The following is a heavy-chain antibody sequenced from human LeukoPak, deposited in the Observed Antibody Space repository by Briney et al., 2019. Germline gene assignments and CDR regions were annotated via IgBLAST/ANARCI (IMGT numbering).Heavy chain of an antibody. CDR3: ATLGTEEDFDY. Sequence: SETLSLTCTISGGSISSYYWSWIRQPPGKGLEWIGYIYYSGSTYYNPSLKSRVTISVDTSKNQFSLKLSSVTAADTAVYYCATLGTEEDFDYWGQGTLVTVSS. D-gene: IGHD1-1*01. CDR1: GGSISSYY. CDR2: IYYSGST. J-gene: IGHJ4*02. V-gene: IGHV4-59*12.